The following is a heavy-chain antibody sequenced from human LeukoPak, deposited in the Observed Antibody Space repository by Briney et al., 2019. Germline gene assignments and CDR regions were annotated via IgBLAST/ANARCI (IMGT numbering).Heavy chain of an antibody. CDR2: ISGSGGST. CDR3: AKTWVAGYCSGGSCLYYFDY. Sequence: PGGSLSLSCGASGLTFSSHAMRWARQAPREGLEWFSTISGSGGSTYYADSVKGRFTISRDNSKTTLYLQMNSLRAEDTAVYYCAKTWVAGYCSGGSCLYYFDYWGQGTLVTVSS. J-gene: IGHJ4*02. D-gene: IGHD2-15*01. CDR1: GLTFSSHA. V-gene: IGHV3-23*01.